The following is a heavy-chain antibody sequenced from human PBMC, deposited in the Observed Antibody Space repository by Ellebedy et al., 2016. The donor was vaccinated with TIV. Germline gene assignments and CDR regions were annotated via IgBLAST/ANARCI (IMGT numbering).Heavy chain of an antibody. V-gene: IGHV3-30*03. CDR3: ARDEVEEALTPNSCIY. CDR2: ISYDGSNK. CDR1: GFTFSSYG. J-gene: IGHJ4*02. Sequence: GGSLRLSCAASGFTFSSYGMHWVRQAPGKGLEWVAVISYDGSNKYYADSVKGRFTISRDNSKNTLYLQMNSLRAEDTAVYYCARDEVEEALTPNSCIYWGQGTLVTVSS. D-gene: IGHD4/OR15-4a*01.